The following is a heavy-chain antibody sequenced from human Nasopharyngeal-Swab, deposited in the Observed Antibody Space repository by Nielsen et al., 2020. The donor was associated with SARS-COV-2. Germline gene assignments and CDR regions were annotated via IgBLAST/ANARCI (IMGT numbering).Heavy chain of an antibody. Sequence: GESLKISCAASGFTFSSYSMNWVRQAPGKGLEWVSSISSSSSYIYYADSVKGRFTISRDNAKNSLYPQMNSLRAEDTAVYYCARDRFTMVRGAFDPWGQGTLVTVSS. V-gene: IGHV3-21*01. J-gene: IGHJ5*02. CDR3: ARDRFTMVRGAFDP. D-gene: IGHD3-10*01. CDR1: GFTFSSYS. CDR2: ISSSSSYI.